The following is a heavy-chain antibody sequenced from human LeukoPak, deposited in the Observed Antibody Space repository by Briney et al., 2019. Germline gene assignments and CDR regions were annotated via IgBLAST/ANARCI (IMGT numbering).Heavy chain of an antibody. V-gene: IGHV3-11*01. D-gene: IGHD3-22*01. CDR1: GFTFSDYN. Sequence: KSGGSLRLSCAASGFTFSDYNVRWIRQAPGKGLEWVSSISRSGSTKYYADSVKGRFTIYRDNAKNSLFLQMNSLRAEDTAVYYCARDSYYYDSSGYSIFDYWGQGTLVTVSS. CDR2: ISRSGSTK. J-gene: IGHJ4*02. CDR3: ARDSYYYDSSGYSIFDY.